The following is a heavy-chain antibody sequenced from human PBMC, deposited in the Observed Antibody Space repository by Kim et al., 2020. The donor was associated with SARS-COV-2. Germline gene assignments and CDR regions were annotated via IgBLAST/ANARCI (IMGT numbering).Heavy chain of an antibody. D-gene: IGHD6-19*01. Sequence: TKYSQKFQGRVTITRDTSASTAYMELSSLRSEDTAVYYCARGPSCWYWVGWGQGTLVTVSS. CDR2: T. CDR3: ARGPSCWYWVG. V-gene: IGHV1-3*01. J-gene: IGHJ4*02.